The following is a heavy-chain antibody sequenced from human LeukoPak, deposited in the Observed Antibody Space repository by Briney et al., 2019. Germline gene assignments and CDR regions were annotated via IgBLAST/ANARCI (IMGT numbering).Heavy chain of an antibody. D-gene: IGHD1-26*01. J-gene: IGHJ6*02. CDR1: GFTVSSNY. V-gene: IGHV3-53*01. Sequence: GGSLRLSCAASGFTVSSNYMSWVRQAPGKGLEWVSVIYSGGSTYYADSVKGRFTISRDNSKNTLYLQMNSLRAEDTAVYYCARGDRYSGSYTYYYYGMDVWGQGTTVTVSS. CDR3: ARGDRYSGSYTYYYYGMDV. CDR2: IYSGGST.